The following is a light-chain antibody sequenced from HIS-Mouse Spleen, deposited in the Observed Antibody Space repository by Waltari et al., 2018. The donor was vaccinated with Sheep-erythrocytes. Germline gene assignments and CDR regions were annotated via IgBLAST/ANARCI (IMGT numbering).Light chain of an antibody. CDR1: QSVSSN. CDR3: QQYNNWPPGT. J-gene: IGKJ2*02. Sequence: EIVMTQSPATLSVSPGERATLSCRASQSVSSNLAWYQQKPGQAPRPLIYGASTRATGIPARFSGSGSGTEFTLTIRSMQSEDFAVYYCQQYNNWPPGTFGQGTKLEIK. CDR2: GAS. V-gene: IGKV3-15*01.